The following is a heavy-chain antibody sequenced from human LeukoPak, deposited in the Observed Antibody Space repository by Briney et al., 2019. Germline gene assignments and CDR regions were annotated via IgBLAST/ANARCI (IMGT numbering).Heavy chain of an antibody. D-gene: IGHD3-3*01. CDR1: GFTSSSYS. Sequence: GGSLRLSCAASGFTSSSYSMNWVRQAPGKGLEWVSSISSSSSYIYYADSVKGRFTISRDNAKNSLYLQMNSLRAEDTAVYYCARDRTIFGVVIPMDVWGQGTTVTVSS. CDR3: ARDRTIFGVVIPMDV. V-gene: IGHV3-21*01. CDR2: ISSSSSYI. J-gene: IGHJ6*02.